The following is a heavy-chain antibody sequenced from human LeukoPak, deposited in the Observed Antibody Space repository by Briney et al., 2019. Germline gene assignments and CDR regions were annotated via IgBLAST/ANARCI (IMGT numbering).Heavy chain of an antibody. CDR3: ARDGIAAASTGRYFDY. CDR2: IYTSGST. CDR1: GGSISSGSYY. V-gene: IGHV4-61*02. D-gene: IGHD6-13*01. Sequence: PSETLSLTCTVSGGSISSGSYYWSWVRQPAGKGLEWVGRIYTSGSTNYNPSLKSRVTISVDTSKNQFSLKLSSVTAADTAVYYCARDGIAAASTGRYFDYWGQGTLVTVSS. J-gene: IGHJ4*02.